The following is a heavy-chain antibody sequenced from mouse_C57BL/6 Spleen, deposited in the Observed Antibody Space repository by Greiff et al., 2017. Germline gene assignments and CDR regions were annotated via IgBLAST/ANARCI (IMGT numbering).Heavy chain of an antibody. J-gene: IGHJ4*01. CDR3: ARGEDYGSKGAMDY. V-gene: IGHV1-55*01. CDR2: ISPGSGST. D-gene: IGHD1-1*01. CDR1: GYTFTSYW. Sequence: VQLQQPGAELVKPGASVKMSCKASGYTFTSYWLTWVKQRPGQGLEWIGDISPGSGSTNYNEKFKSKSTLTVDTSSSTAYMQLSSLTSEDSAVYDGARGEDYGSKGAMDYWGQGTSVTVSS.